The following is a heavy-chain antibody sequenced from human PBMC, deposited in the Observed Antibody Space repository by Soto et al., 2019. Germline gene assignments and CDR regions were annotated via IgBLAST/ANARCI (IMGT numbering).Heavy chain of an antibody. CDR1: GFTFSSYP. J-gene: IGHJ4*02. V-gene: IGHV3-23*01. D-gene: IGHD5-12*01. CDR3: KRDVVASSPPGADY. Sequence: EVQLLGSGGGLVRPGGSLRLSCAGSGFTFSSYPMSWVRQAPGKGPEWVAAIKAAGGDTYYAASVKGRFTISRDNFNDILYLQMNSLTVEDTAMYYCKRDVVASSPPGADYWGQGTLVTVSS. CDR2: IKAAGGDT.